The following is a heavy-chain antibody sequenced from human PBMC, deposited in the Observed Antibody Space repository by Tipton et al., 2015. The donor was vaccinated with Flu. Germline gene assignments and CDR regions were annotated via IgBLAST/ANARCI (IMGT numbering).Heavy chain of an antibody. Sequence: GSLRLSCVASGFTFSRYEMNWVRQAPGKGLEWVSYISSSGSTTSYADSVKGRFTISRDNAKKSLFLQMNSLKAEDTAVYYCASLTGDDYWGQGTLVTVSS. V-gene: IGHV3-48*03. CDR2: ISSSGSTT. D-gene: IGHD7-27*01. CDR1: GFTFSRYE. J-gene: IGHJ4*02. CDR3: ASLTGDDY.